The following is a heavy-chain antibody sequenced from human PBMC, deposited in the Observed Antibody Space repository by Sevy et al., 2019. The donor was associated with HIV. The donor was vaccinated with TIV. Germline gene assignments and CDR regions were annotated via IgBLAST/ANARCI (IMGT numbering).Heavy chain of an antibody. CDR1: GYTFTSYA. CDR2: INTNTGNP. V-gene: IGHV7-4-1*02. J-gene: IGHJ5*02. CDR3: AVRRALGGAWFGERMGWFDP. Sequence: ASVKVSCKASGYTFTSYAMNWVRQAPGQGLEWMGWINTNTGNPTYAQAFTGRFVFSLDTSVSTAYLQISSLKAEDTAVYYCAVRRALGGAWFGERMGWFDPWGQGTLVTVSS. D-gene: IGHD3-10*01.